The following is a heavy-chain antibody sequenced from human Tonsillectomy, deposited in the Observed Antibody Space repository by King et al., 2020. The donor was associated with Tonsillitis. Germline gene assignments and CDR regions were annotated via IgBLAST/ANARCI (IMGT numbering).Heavy chain of an antibody. D-gene: IGHD3-10*01. CDR3: ARDGAFTGTYGRRWDGRNFDL. V-gene: IGHV3-23*04. CDR1: GFTFGSYA. CDR2: IGGLAGGP. J-gene: IGHJ2*01. Sequence: DVQLVESGGALVQPGGSLRLSCEASGFTFGSYAMNWVRQAPGKGLEWVSFIGGLAGGPFYADSVKGRFTISRDISKKTLYLQMTSLRADDTAVYFCARDGAFTGTYGRRWDGRNFDLWGRGTLVAVSS.